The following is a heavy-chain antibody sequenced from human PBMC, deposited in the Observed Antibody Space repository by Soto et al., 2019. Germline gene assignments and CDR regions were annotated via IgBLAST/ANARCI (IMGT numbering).Heavy chain of an antibody. Sequence: QVQLQESGPGLVKPSETLSLTCTVSGVSITSYHWSWIRQPPGKGLEWIAYIFYSGSTNYNPSLKSRVTISVDTSKNQPDLKLSSVTAADTAVYSCARAIAGRSDVFDYWGQGTLLTVSS. V-gene: IGHV4-59*01. CDR2: IFYSGST. J-gene: IGHJ4*02. D-gene: IGHD6-6*01. CDR1: GVSITSYH. CDR3: ARAIAGRSDVFDY.